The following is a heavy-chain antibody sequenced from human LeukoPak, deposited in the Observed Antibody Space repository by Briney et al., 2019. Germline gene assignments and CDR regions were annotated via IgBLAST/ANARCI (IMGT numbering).Heavy chain of an antibody. Sequence: GGSLRLSCTASGFTFSNAWMTWVRQAPGKGLEWVGRIKSNTEGGTTDYAAPVKDRFTISRDDSKNTLYLQMNSLKTEDTAVYYCTRYRSSTSYYFDYWGQGTVVTVSS. CDR3: TRYRSSTSYYFDY. CDR1: GFTFSNAW. CDR2: IKSNTEGGTT. J-gene: IGHJ4*02. V-gene: IGHV3-15*01. D-gene: IGHD2-2*01.